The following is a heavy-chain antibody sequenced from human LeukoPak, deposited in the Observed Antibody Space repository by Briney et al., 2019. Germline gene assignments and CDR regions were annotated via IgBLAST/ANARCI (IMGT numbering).Heavy chain of an antibody. CDR2: TGNKASRYIT. CDR3: TRGYSGVSVYAFDI. CDR1: GSTFRDQY. J-gene: IGHJ3*02. Sequence: PGGSLRLSCAASGSTFRDQYMDWFRQAPGKGLQWVGRTGNKASRYITEYAASVEGRFTISRDDSRNSLYLQMNSLNTEDTALYYCTRGYSGVSVYAFDIWGQGTMVTVSS. V-gene: IGHV3-72*01. D-gene: IGHD1-26*01.